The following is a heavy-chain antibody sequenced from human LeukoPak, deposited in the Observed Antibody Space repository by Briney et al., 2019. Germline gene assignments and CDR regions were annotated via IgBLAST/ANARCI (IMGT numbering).Heavy chain of an antibody. CDR1: GGSISSYY. J-gene: IGHJ5*02. D-gene: IGHD4-17*01. V-gene: IGHV4-59*12. CDR2: IYYSGST. CDR3: ARELPVTTRHNWFDP. Sequence: SETLSLACTVSGGSISSYYWSWIRQPPGKGLEWIGYIYYSGSTYYNPSLKSRVTISVDTSNNQFSLKLSSVTAADTAVYYCARELPVTTRHNWFDPWGQGTLVTVSS.